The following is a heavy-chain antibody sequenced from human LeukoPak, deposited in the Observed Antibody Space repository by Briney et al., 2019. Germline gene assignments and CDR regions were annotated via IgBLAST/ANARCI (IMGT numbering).Heavy chain of an antibody. D-gene: IGHD3-3*01. V-gene: IGHV1-69*13. Sequence: ASVKVSCKASGGTFSSYAISWVRQAPGQGLEWMGGIIPIFGTANYAQKFQGRVTITADESTSTAYMELSSLRSEDTAVYYCAREKKWDFWSGKLVSYYFDYWGQGTLVTVSS. CDR3: AREKKWDFWSGKLVSYYFDY. CDR1: GGTFSSYA. CDR2: IIPIFGTA. J-gene: IGHJ4*02.